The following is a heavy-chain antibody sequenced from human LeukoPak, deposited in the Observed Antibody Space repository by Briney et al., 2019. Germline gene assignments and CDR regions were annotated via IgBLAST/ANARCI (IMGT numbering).Heavy chain of an antibody. D-gene: IGHD6-19*01. CDR2: IYPGDSDT. J-gene: IGHJ4*02. V-gene: IGHV5-51*01. CDR1: GYSFTSYW. Sequence: GESLKISCKGSGYSFTSYWIGWVRQMPGKGLEWMGIIYPGDSDTRYSPSFQGQVTISADKSISTAYLQWSSLKASDTAMYYCASQEGYSSGSLGRLIPMDWGQGTLVTVSS. CDR3: ASQEGYSSGSLGRLIPMD.